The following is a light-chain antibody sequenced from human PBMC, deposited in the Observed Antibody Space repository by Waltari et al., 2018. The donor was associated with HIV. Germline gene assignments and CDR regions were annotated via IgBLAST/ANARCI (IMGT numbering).Light chain of an antibody. Sequence: QSVLTQPPSASGTPGQRVTISCSGASSNIGSNYVYWYQELPGTAPKLLIYRTDQRPSGVPGRFSGSKSGTSASLAISGLRSEDEADYYCAAWDDSLSALFGGGTKLTVL. CDR3: AAWDDSLSAL. CDR2: RTD. J-gene: IGLJ2*01. CDR1: SSNIGSNY. V-gene: IGLV1-47*01.